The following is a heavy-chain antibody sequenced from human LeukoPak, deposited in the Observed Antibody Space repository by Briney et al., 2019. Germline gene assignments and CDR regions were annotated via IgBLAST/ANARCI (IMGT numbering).Heavy chain of an antibody. CDR3: ARGRSGGDWFDS. Sequence: PSETLSLTCTVSGGSISSYYWSWIRQPPGKGLEWIGCIYYSGSTNHNPSLKSRVTMSVDTSKNQFSLKLSSVTAADTAVYYCARGRSGGDWFDSWGQGTLVTVSS. D-gene: IGHD3-10*01. V-gene: IGHV4-59*01. J-gene: IGHJ5*01. CDR2: IYYSGST. CDR1: GGSISSYY.